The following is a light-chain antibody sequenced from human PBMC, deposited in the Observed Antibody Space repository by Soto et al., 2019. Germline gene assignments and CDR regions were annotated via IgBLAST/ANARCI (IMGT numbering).Light chain of an antibody. CDR1: SSNIGAGYD. CDR3: QSYDSSLSAVV. V-gene: IGLV1-40*01. J-gene: IGLJ2*01. CDR2: GNT. Sequence: QSVLTQPPSVSGAPGQRVTISCTGSSSNIGAGYDVHGYQQLPGTAPKLLIYGNTNRPSGVPDRFSGSKSGTSASLAITGLQAEDEADYSCQSYDSSLSAVVFGGGTKLTVL.